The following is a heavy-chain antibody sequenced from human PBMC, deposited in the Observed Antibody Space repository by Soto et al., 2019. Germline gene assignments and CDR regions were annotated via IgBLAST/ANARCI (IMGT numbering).Heavy chain of an antibody. CDR2: ISYGGST. Sequence: QVQLQESGPGLVKPSQTLSLTCTVSGGSINSGGYCWSWIRQHPGKGLDWIGCISYGGSTSYNPSLKGGVSISVDTSKNQCSLKLTSVTAADTAVYYCSRGILVWGQGALITVSS. CDR1: GGSINSGGYC. D-gene: IGHD5-18*01. V-gene: IGHV4-31*03. J-gene: IGHJ4*02. CDR3: SRGILV.